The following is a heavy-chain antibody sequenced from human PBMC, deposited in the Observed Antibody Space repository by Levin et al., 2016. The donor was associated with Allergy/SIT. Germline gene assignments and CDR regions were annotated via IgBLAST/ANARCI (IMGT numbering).Heavy chain of an antibody. J-gene: IGHJ6*03. CDR2: IWYDGSNK. Sequence: VRQAPGKGLEWVAVIWYDGSNKYYADSVKGRFTISRDNSKNTLYLQMNSLRAEDTAVYYCARDGPAWRSSSWYSRGGDYYYMDVWGKGTTVTVSS. V-gene: IGHV3-33*01. CDR3: ARDGPAWRSSSWYSRGGDYYYMDV. D-gene: IGHD6-13*01.